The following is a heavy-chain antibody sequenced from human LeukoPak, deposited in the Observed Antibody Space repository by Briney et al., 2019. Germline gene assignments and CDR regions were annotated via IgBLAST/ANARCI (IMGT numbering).Heavy chain of an antibody. V-gene: IGHV3-21*04. CDR2: ISSSSSYI. Sequence: GGSLRLSCAASGFTFSNYNMNWVRQAPGKGLEWVSSISSSSSYIYYADSLKGRFTISRDNAKNSLYLQMNSLRVEDTAVYYCALLGSKLLWRIDYWGQGTLVTVSS. J-gene: IGHJ4*02. CDR1: GFTFSNYN. D-gene: IGHD3-10*01. CDR3: ALLGSKLLWRIDY.